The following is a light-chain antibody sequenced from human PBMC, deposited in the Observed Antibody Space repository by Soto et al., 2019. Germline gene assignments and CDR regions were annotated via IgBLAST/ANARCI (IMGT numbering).Light chain of an antibody. V-gene: IGKV3-11*01. Sequence: EIVLTQSPATLSLSPGERATLSCRASQSVSRYLAWYQQKPGQAPRLLIYDASNRATGIPARFSGSGSGTDFTLTISSLEPEDFAVYYCQQYGSSLPWTFGQGTTVEMK. CDR2: DAS. CDR3: QQYGSSLPWT. CDR1: QSVSRY. J-gene: IGKJ1*01.